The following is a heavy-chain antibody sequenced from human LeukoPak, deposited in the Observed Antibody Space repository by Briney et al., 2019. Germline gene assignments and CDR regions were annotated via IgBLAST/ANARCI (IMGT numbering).Heavy chain of an antibody. V-gene: IGHV4-59*01. CDR3: ARVGGMVRGVIDAFDI. J-gene: IGHJ3*02. CDR1: GGSISSYY. D-gene: IGHD3-10*01. Sequence: SETLSLTCTVSGGSISSYYWSWIRQPPGKGLEWIGYIYYSGSTNYNPSLKSRVTISVDTSKNQFSLKLSSVTAADTAVYYCARVGGMVRGVIDAFDIWGQGTMVTVSS. CDR2: IYYSGST.